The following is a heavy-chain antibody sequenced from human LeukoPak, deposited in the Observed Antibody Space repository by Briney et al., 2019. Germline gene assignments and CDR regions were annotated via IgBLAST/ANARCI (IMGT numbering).Heavy chain of an antibody. CDR3: AKDPTPSRSFYGSGLVDS. Sequence: GGSLRLSCAASGFTFSNFAMNWVRQAPGKGLEWVAAISGSGAATDYADSVQGRFSVSRNNGQNTLYLQLNSLRVEDTAVYYCAKDPTPSRSFYGSGLVDSWGQGTLVTVSS. D-gene: IGHD3-10*01. CDR2: ISGSGAAT. J-gene: IGHJ4*02. V-gene: IGHV3-23*01. CDR1: GFTFSNFA.